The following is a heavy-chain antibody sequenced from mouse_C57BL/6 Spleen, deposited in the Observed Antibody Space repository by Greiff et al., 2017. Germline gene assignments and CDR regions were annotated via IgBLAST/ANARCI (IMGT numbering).Heavy chain of an antibody. D-gene: IGHD3-3*01. V-gene: IGHV1-53*01. CDR1: GYTFTSYW. CDR3: ARAGAGTFYFDY. CDR2: INPSNGGT. J-gene: IGHJ2*01. Sequence: QVQLQQPGTELVKPGASVKLSCKASGYTFTSYWMHWVKQRPGQGLEWIGNINPSNGGTNYNEKFKSKATLTVDKSSSTAYMQRSSLTSEDSAVYYCARAGAGTFYFDYWGQGTTLTVSS.